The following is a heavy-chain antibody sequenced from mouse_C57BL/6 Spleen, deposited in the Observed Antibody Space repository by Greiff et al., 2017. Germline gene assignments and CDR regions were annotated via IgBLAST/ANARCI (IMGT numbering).Heavy chain of an antibody. CDR2: FHPYNDDT. J-gene: IGHJ2*01. CDR3: ARGSLGRDFDY. V-gene: IGHV1-47*01. D-gene: IGHD4-1*01. Sequence: VKLMESGAELVKPGASVKMSCKASGYTFTTYPIEWMKQNHGKSLEWIGNFHPYNDDTKYNETFKGKATLTVEQSSSTVYLVLSRLTSDDSAVYYCARGSLGRDFDYWGQGTTLTVSS. CDR1: GYTFTTYP.